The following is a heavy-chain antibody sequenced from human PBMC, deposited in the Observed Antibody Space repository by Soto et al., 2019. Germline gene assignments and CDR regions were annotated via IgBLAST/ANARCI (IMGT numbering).Heavy chain of an antibody. J-gene: IGHJ4*02. V-gene: IGHV3-30*18. CDR1: GFTFSSYG. Sequence: GGSLRLSCAASGFTFSSYGMHWVRQAPGKGLEWVAVISYDGSNKYYADSVKGRFTISRDNSKNTLYLQMNSLRAEDTAVYYCAKDRLPGYSSSSSYFDYWGQGTLVTVSS. CDR2: ISYDGSNK. D-gene: IGHD6-6*01. CDR3: AKDRLPGYSSSSSYFDY.